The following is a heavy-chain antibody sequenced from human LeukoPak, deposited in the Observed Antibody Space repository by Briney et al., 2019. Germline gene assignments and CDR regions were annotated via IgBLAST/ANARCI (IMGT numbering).Heavy chain of an antibody. CDR1: GSTFSSYS. CDR3: ARGRHAFGSSEDGIGY. CDR2: ISSSSSYI. D-gene: IGHD6-6*01. Sequence: GGSLRLSCAASGSTFSSYSMNWVRQAPGKGLEWVSSISSSSSYIYYADSVKGRFTISRDNAKNSLYLQMNSLRAEDTAVYYCARGRHAFGSSEDGIGYWGQGTLVTVSS. V-gene: IGHV3-21*01. J-gene: IGHJ4*02.